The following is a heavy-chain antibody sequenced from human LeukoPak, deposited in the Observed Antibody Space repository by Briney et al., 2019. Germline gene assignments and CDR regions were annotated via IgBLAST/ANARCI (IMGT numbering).Heavy chain of an antibody. J-gene: IGHJ6*03. CDR3: ARNSPLAMMSYYMDV. V-gene: IGHV1-2*02. CDR2: INPNSGGT. Sequence: GASVKVSCKASGYTFTGYYMHWVRQAPGQGLEWMGWINPNSGGTNYAQKFQGRVTMTRDTSISTAYMELSRLRSDDTAVYYCARNSPLAMMSYYMDVWGKGTTVTVSS. CDR1: GYTFTGYY. D-gene: IGHD3-22*01.